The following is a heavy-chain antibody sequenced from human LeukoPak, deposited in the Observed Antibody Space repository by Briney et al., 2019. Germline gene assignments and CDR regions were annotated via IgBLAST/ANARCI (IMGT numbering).Heavy chain of an antibody. D-gene: IGHD1-26*01. Sequence: SETLSLTCTVSGGSISTYYWSWIRQPPGKGLQWIGYIYYSGSTNYNPSLKSRVTISVDTSKNQFSLKLSSVTAADTAVYYCARGGSGSSDYWGQGTLVTVSS. CDR3: ARGGSGSSDY. CDR2: IYYSGST. V-gene: IGHV4-59*01. J-gene: IGHJ4*02. CDR1: GGSISTYY.